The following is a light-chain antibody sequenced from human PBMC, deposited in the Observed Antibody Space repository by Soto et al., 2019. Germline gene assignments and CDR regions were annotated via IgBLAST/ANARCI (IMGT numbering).Light chain of an antibody. Sequence: EIVLTQSPGTLSLSPGERATLSCRASQSVNSNYLAWYQQKPGQGPRLLMYGASSRATGIPDRFSGSGSGTDFTLTSSRLESEDFAVYNCQKYDNSPRTFGQGTKLEIK. CDR2: GAS. V-gene: IGKV3-20*01. J-gene: IGKJ1*01. CDR1: QSVNSNY. CDR3: QKYDNSPRT.